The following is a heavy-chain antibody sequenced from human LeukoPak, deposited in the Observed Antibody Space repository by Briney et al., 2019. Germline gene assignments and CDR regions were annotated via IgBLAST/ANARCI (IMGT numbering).Heavy chain of an antibody. J-gene: IGHJ4*02. CDR3: AREATTKTGRVYYIDY. D-gene: IGHD3-16*01. CDR2: ISSNGYST. CDR1: GFTFGIYA. Sequence: GGSLRLSCEASGFTFGIYAMHWVRQAPGKGLEYISGISSNGYSTYYANSVKGRFTISRDNSNNTLYLQMGSLRDEDMAVFYCAREATTKTGRVYYIDYWGQGTLVTVSS. V-gene: IGHV3-64*01.